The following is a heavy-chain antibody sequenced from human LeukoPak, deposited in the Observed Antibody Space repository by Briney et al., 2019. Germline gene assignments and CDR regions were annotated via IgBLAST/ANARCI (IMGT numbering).Heavy chain of an antibody. V-gene: IGHV4-30-4*07. Sequence: PSQTLSLTCAVSGGSTSSGGYSWSWIRQPPGKGLEWIGYIYYSGSTYYNPSLKSRVTISVDTSKNQFSLKLSSVTAADTAVYYCARVRPDRFFDYWGQGTLVTVSS. D-gene: IGHD3-16*02. CDR2: IYYSGST. J-gene: IGHJ4*02. CDR3: ARVRPDRFFDY. CDR1: GGSTSSGGYS.